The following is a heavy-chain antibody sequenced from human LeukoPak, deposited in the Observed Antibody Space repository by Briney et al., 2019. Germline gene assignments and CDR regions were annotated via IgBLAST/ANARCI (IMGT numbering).Heavy chain of an antibody. CDR3: ARYCSSSGGGY. Sequence: GASVKVSCKASGYTFTSYGISRVRQAPGQGLEGMGWISAYNGNTNYAQKLQGRVTMTPDTSTSTAYMELRSLRSDDTGVYYCARYCSSSGGGYWGQGTLVTVSS. J-gene: IGHJ4*02. V-gene: IGHV1-18*01. CDR2: ISAYNGNT. CDR1: GYTFTSYG. D-gene: IGHD6-6*01.